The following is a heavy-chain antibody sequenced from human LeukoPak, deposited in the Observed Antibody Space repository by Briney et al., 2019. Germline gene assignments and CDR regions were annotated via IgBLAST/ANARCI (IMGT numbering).Heavy chain of an antibody. CDR3: ASPAMGSNDYGDSSDY. CDR2: ISSSSSYI. CDR1: GFTFSSYS. D-gene: IGHD4-17*01. V-gene: IGHV3-21*04. Sequence: PGGSLRLSCAASGFTFSSYSMNWVRQAPGKGLEWVSSISSSSSYIYYADSVKGRFTISRDNAKNSLYLQMNSLRAEDTAVYYCASPAMGSNDYGDSSDYWGQGTLVTVSS. J-gene: IGHJ4*02.